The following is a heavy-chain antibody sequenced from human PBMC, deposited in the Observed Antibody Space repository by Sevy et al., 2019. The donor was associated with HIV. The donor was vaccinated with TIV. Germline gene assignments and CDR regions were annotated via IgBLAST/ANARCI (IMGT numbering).Heavy chain of an antibody. Sequence: GGSLRLSCAASGFTFSDYAMHWVRQVPGKGLEWVSGISWNSGAMGYADSVQGRFTISRDKAKNSLYLQMNSVKAEDTALYYCGRAVGYCVINSCYGGAVNAFDLWGQGTMVTVSS. D-gene: IGHD2-2*01. CDR3: GRAVGYCVINSCYGGAVNAFDL. CDR1: GFTFSDYA. J-gene: IGHJ3*01. V-gene: IGHV3-9*01. CDR2: ISWNSGAM.